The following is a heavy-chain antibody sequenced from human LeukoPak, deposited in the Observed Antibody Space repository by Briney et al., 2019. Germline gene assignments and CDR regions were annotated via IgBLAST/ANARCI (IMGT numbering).Heavy chain of an antibody. CDR3: AKELALRYFDWLAPNYYYYYGMDV. Sequence: PGGSLRLSCAASGFTFSSYGMHWVRQAPGKGRGWVAFIRYEGSNTYYADCVKGRFSISRANSNNTMYIQMNSLRAEDTAVYYCAKELALRYFDWLAPNYYYYYGMDVWGQGTTVTVSS. D-gene: IGHD3-9*01. V-gene: IGHV3-30*02. J-gene: IGHJ6*02. CDR2: IRYEGSNT. CDR1: GFTFSSYG.